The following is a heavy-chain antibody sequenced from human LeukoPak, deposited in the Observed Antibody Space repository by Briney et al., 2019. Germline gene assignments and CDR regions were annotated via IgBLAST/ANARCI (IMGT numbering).Heavy chain of an antibody. V-gene: IGHV3-30*18. J-gene: IGHJ4*02. Sequence: GRSLRPSCAASGFTFSSYGMHWVRQAPGKGLEWVALISYDGSNKYYADSVKGRFTISRDNSKNTMSLQMDSLRAEDTAVYYCAKAKVQQLVPGIWGQGTLVTVSS. CDR1: GFTFSSYG. D-gene: IGHD6-13*01. CDR2: ISYDGSNK. CDR3: AKAKVQQLVPGI.